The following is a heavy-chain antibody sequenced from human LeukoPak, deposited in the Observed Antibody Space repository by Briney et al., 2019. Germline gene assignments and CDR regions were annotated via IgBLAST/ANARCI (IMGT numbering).Heavy chain of an antibody. CDR3: AREESSCSGGSCYIDY. J-gene: IGHJ4*02. CDR2: ISPDSGDT. Sequence: ASVKVSCKASGYTFTGYYMHWVRQAPGQGLEWMGWISPDSGDTNYAQKFQGRVTMTRDTSISAAYMELSRLTSDDTAVFYCAREESSCSGGSCYIDYWGQGTLGTVSA. CDR1: GYTFTGYY. D-gene: IGHD2-15*01. V-gene: IGHV1-2*02.